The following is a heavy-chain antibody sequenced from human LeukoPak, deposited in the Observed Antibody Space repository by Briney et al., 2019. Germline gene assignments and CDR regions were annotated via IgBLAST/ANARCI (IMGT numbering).Heavy chain of an antibody. V-gene: IGHV3-30-3*01. CDR1: GFTFSSYA. Sequence: PGGSLRLSCAASGFTFSSYAMHWVRQAPGKGLEWVAVISYDGSNKYYADSVKGRFTISRDNSKNTLYLQMNSLRAEDTAVYYCARGSGWYVDYWGRSTLVTVSS. J-gene: IGHJ2*01. D-gene: IGHD6-19*01. CDR3: ARGSGWYVDY. CDR2: ISYDGSNK.